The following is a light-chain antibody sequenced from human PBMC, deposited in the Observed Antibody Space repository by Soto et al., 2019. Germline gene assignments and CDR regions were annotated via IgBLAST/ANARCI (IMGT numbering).Light chain of an antibody. CDR2: VVS. CDR3: SSYTSSDTPYV. CDR1: SSDVGGYNY. J-gene: IGLJ1*01. V-gene: IGLV2-14*01. Sequence: QSALTQPASVSGSPGQSITISCTGTSSDVGGYNYVSWYQQHPDKAPKLMIYVVSNRPSGVSNRFSGSKSGNTASLTISGLQAEDEADYYCSSYTSSDTPYVVGNGTKVTVL.